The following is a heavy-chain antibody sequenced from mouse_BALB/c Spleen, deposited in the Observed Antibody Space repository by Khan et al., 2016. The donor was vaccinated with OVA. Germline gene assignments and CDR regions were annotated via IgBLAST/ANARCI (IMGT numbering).Heavy chain of an antibody. V-gene: IGHV1-5*01. CDR2: IYPGNSDT. CDR1: GYTFTSYW. D-gene: IGHD2-1*01. CDR3: TRNGFGNYESWDY. Sequence: VQLQQSGTVLARPGASVKMSCKASGYTFTSYWMHWVQQRPGQGLEWIGAIYPGNSDTNYNQKFKGKAKLTAVTSTSTVYLELNSLTNEDSAVYYCTRNGFGNYESWDYWGQGTTLTVSS. J-gene: IGHJ2*01.